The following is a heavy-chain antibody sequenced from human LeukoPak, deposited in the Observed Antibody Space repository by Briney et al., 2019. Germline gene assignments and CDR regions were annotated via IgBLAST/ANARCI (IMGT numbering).Heavy chain of an antibody. Sequence: GASVKVSCKASGYTFTGYYMHWVRQAPGQGLEWMGWINPNSGGTNYAQKFQGRVTMTRDTSISTAYMELSRLRSDDTAVYYCARAAGGSPRIYMDVWGKGTTVTVSS. V-gene: IGHV1-2*02. J-gene: IGHJ6*03. D-gene: IGHD3-16*01. CDR1: GYTFTGYY. CDR3: ARAAGGSPRIYMDV. CDR2: INPNSGGT.